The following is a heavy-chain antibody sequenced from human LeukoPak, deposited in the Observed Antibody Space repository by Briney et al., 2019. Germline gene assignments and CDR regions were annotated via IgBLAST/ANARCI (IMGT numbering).Heavy chain of an antibody. CDR1: GGSISSSSYY. J-gene: IGHJ6*02. V-gene: IGHV4-39*01. Sequence: PSETLSLTCTVSGGSISSSSYYWGWIRQPPGKGLEWIGSIYYSVSTYYNPSLKSRVTISVDTSKNQFSLKLSSVTAADTAVYYCARQYYDFWSGYYTPYYYYYGMDVWGQRTTVTVSS. CDR3: ARQYYDFWSGYYTPYYYYYGMDV. CDR2: IYYSVST. D-gene: IGHD3-3*01.